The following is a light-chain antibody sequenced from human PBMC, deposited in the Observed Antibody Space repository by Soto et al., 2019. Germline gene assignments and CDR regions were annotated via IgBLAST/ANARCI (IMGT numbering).Light chain of an antibody. J-gene: IGKJ5*01. Sequence: EIVMTQSPATLSVSPGEKATLSCWASQSVKTHLACYQQKPGQAPRLLNYDASSRAPGIPARFSGSGSGTEFALTISSLQSEDFGVYYCQQYNEWPPITFGQGTRLEIK. V-gene: IGKV3-15*01. CDR2: DAS. CDR3: QQYNEWPPIT. CDR1: QSVKTH.